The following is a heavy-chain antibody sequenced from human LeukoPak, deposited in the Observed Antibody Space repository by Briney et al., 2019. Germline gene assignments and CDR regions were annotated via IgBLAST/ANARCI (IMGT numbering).Heavy chain of an antibody. D-gene: IGHD2-2*01. CDR1: GYTFTGYY. CDR2: INPNSGGT. J-gene: IGHJ5*02. CDR3: ARVGRYCSSTSCPVGP. Sequence: ASVKVSCKASGYTFTGYYMHWVRQAPGQGLEWMGWINPNSGGTNYAQKFQGRVTMTRDTSISTAYMELSRLRSDDTAVYYCARVGRYCSSTSCPVGPWGQGTLVTVSS. V-gene: IGHV1-2*02.